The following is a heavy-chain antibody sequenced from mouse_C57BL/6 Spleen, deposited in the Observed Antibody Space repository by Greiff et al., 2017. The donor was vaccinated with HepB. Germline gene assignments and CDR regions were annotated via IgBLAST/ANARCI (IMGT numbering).Heavy chain of an antibody. J-gene: IGHJ2*01. CDR3: ARIRYFDY. CDR1: GYTFTSYW. Sequence: QVQLQQPGAELVKPGASVKLSCKASGYTFTSYWMQWVKQRPGQGLEWIGEIDPSDSYTNYNQKFKGKATLTVDTSSSTAYMQLSSLTSEDSAVYYCARIRYFDYGGQGTTLPVSS. V-gene: IGHV1-50*01. CDR2: IDPSDSYT.